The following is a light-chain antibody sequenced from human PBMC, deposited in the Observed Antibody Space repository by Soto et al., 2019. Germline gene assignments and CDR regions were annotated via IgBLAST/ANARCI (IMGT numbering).Light chain of an antibody. CDR2: ANN. Sequence: QCVLTQPPSVSGAPGEGGIISCTGSSSSPGAGFDVHWYQQLPATAPKLIIFANNNRPSGVPDRFSGSKSGTSASLAITGLQAEDEADYYCQSYDSSLSGSYVFGTGTKVTVL. J-gene: IGLJ1*01. V-gene: IGLV1-40*01. CDR3: QSYDSSLSGSYV. CDR1: SSSPGAGFD.